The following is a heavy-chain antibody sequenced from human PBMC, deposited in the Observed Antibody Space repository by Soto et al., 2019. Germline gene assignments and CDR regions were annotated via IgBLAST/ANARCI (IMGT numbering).Heavy chain of an antibody. Sequence: GGSLRLSCAASVFTFSSYAMSWVRQAPGKGLEWVSAISGSGGSTYYADSVKGRFTISRDNSKNTLYLQMNSLRAEDTAVYYCAKCLVVPAAITVYYYGMDVWGKGTTVTVSS. V-gene: IGHV3-23*01. CDR3: AKCLVVPAAITVYYYGMDV. CDR2: ISGSGGST. CDR1: VFTFSSYA. J-gene: IGHJ6*04. D-gene: IGHD2-2*02.